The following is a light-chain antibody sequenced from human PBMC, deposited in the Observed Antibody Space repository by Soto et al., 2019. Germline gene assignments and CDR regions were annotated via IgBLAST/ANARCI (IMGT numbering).Light chain of an antibody. CDR3: QQYSHLIT. CDR1: QDISNY. V-gene: IGKV1-33*01. Sequence: DIQMTQSPSSLSASVGDRVTITCQASQDISNYLNWYQQKLGKAPKLLIYDASNLETGVPSRFSGSVSGTDFTFTISSLQPEDIATYYCQQYSHLITVGQGTRLEIK. J-gene: IGKJ5*01. CDR2: DAS.